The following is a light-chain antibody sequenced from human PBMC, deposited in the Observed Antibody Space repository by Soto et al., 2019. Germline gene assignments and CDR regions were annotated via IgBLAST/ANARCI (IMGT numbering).Light chain of an antibody. CDR2: KDS. CDR3: QSADSSGTYV. Sequence: SYDRTQPPSVSVSPGQTARITCSGDALPKQYAYWYQQKPGQAPVLVIYKDSERPSGIPERFSGSSSGTTVTLTISGVQAEDEADYYCQSADSSGTYVFGTGTKV. CDR1: ALPKQY. J-gene: IGLJ1*01. V-gene: IGLV3-25*02.